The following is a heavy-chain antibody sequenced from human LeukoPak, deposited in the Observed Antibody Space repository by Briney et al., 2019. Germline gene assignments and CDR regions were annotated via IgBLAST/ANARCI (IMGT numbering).Heavy chain of an antibody. CDR3: ASFRDTDN. J-gene: IGHJ3*01. CDR1: GLTFSNVW. Sequence: GGSLRLSCEVSGLTFSNVWMHWVRQTPGQGLVWVCRINTAGSSVYADPVKGRFTISRDNAKNRVYLQMNSLRTEDTAVYYCASFRDTDNWGRGTMVTVSS. D-gene: IGHD2-21*01. V-gene: IGHV3-74*01. CDR2: INTAGSS.